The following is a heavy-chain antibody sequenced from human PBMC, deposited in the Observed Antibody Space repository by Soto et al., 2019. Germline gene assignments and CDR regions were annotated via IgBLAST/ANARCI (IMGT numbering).Heavy chain of an antibody. CDR1: GFTFSDYY. V-gene: IGHV3-11*01. J-gene: IGHJ4*02. Sequence: KPGGSLRLSCASSGFTFSDYYMNWIRQAPGKRLEWVSYISTRGTTIHYADSVKGRFTISRDDARNSLYLQMSSLRAEETAVYYCVKDSSRCSLDWWQGILVNVYS. D-gene: IGHD6-13*01. CDR3: VKDSSRCSLD. CDR2: ISTRGTTI.